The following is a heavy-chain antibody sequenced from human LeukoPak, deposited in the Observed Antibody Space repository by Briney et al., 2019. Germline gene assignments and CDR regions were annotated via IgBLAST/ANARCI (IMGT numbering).Heavy chain of an antibody. D-gene: IGHD3-10*01. J-gene: IGHJ4*02. V-gene: IGHV1-46*01. CDR3: ARDYGSGSYPLF. Sequence: GASVKVSCKASGYTFTSYYMHWVRQAPGQGLEWMAIINPSGGSTSYAQKFQGRVTMTRDTSTSTVYMALRSLRSEDTPVSYCARDYGSGSYPLFCGQGTLVTVSS. CDR2: INPSGGST. CDR1: GYTFTSYY.